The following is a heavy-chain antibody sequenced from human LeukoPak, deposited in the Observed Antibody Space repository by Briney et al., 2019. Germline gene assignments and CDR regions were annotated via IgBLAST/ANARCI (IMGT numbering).Heavy chain of an antibody. CDR3: ARAGGYYDSSGYYYDY. Sequence: GGSLRLSCAASGFTFSSYWMSWVRQAPGKGLEGVANIKQDGSEKYYVDSVKGRFTISRDNAKNSLYLQMNSLRVEDTAVYYCARAGGYYDSSGYYYDYWGQGTLVTVSS. V-gene: IGHV3-7*03. CDR1: GFTFSSYW. CDR2: IKQDGSEK. D-gene: IGHD3-22*01. J-gene: IGHJ4*02.